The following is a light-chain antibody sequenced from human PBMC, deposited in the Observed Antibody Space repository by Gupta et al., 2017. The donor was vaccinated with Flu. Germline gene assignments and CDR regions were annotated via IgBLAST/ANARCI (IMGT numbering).Light chain of an antibody. J-gene: IGKJ1*01. CDR1: QTISRSR. V-gene: IGKV3-20*01. CDR2: DAS. CDR3: QQYDLSKT. Sequence: VFTQSSGTLPLSPGERATLACRASQTISRSRLAWYQQKPGQAPRLLIYDASNRAPGIPDRFGGRGSRTDFTLTINRLEPEDVAVYYCQQYDLSKTFGQGTKVEI.